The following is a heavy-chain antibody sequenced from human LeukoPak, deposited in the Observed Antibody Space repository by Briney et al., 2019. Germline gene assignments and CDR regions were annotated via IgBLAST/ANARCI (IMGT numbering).Heavy chain of an antibody. Sequence: AGGSLRLSCAASGFTFSDYYMSWIRQAPGKGLEWVSYISSSGSTIYYADSVKGRFTISRDNAKNSLYLQMNSLRAEDTAFYYCAKEMLGDYYDTTGPPDYWGQGTLVTVSS. CDR3: AKEMLGDYYDTTGPPDY. D-gene: IGHD3-22*01. CDR1: GFTFSDYY. J-gene: IGHJ4*02. V-gene: IGHV3-11*04. CDR2: ISSSGSTI.